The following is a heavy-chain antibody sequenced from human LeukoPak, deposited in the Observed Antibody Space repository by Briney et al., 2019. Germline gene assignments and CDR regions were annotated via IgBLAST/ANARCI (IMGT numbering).Heavy chain of an antibody. Sequence: SETLSLTCTVSGGSISSGSYYWSWIRQPPGKALEWIGNIFYSGSTYYSPSLKSRVTISLDTSRNQFSLKLSSVTAADTAVYYCATSGYDGFDYWGQGTLVTVSS. D-gene: IGHD5-12*01. CDR2: IFYSGST. CDR3: ATSGYDGFDY. V-gene: IGHV4-39*01. CDR1: GGSISSGSYY. J-gene: IGHJ4*02.